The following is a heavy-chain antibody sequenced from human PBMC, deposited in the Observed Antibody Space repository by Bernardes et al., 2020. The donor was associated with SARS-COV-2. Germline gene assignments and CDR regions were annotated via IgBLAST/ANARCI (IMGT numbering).Heavy chain of an antibody. CDR2: IYWDDDE. V-gene: IGHV2-5*02. CDR1: GFSLTTNGVG. J-gene: IGHJ4*02. Sequence: SFPTLVKPTQTLTLTCTFSGFSLTTNGVGVGWIRQPPGKALEWLALIYWDDDERYNSFLRGRLTISKDTSKNQVVLTMANMDPVDTATYYCAHIRDYWHTSEIFDACGQGTLVTVSS. D-gene: IGHD2-2*01. CDR3: AHIRDYWHTSEIFDA.